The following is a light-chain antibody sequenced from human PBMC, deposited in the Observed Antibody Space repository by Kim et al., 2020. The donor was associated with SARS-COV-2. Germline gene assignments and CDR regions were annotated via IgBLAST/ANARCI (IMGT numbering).Light chain of an antibody. J-gene: IGKJ1*01. CDR1: EVINNY. V-gene: IGKV1-27*01. CDR3: QKYDSAPWT. CDR2: GAS. Sequence: ASVGDRVTTTCRGSEVINNYCAWDQQRPGKAPTVRIYGASTLQSGVPSRCSGSGSGTDFTLTISSLQPEDVGTYYCQKYDSAPWTFGHGTKVDIK.